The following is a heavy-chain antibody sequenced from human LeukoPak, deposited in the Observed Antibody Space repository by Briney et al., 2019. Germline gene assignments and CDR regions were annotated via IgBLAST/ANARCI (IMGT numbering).Heavy chain of an antibody. CDR2: ISYDGSNK. V-gene: IGHV3-30-3*01. CDR3: ARADVYTFDY. J-gene: IGHJ4*02. Sequence: GGSLRLSCAASGFTFSTYGIHWVRQAPGKGLEWVAVISYDGSNKYYADPVKGRFTISRDNSKNTLYLQMISLRAEDTAVYYCARADVYTFDYWGQGTRVTVSS. D-gene: IGHD2-2*02. CDR1: GFTFSTYG.